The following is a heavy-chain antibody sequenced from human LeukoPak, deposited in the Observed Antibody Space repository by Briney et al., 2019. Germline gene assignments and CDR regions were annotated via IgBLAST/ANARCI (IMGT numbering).Heavy chain of an antibody. CDR2: IKQDGSEK. Sequence: GGSLRLSCAASGFTFSSYWMGWVRQAPGKGLEWVANIKQDGSEKYYVDSVKGRFTISRDNANNSLYLQMNSLRAEDTAVYYCARVYDILTGYLYYFDYWGQGTLVTVSS. CDR1: GFTFSSYW. V-gene: IGHV3-7*03. CDR3: ARVYDILTGYLYYFDY. J-gene: IGHJ4*02. D-gene: IGHD3-9*01.